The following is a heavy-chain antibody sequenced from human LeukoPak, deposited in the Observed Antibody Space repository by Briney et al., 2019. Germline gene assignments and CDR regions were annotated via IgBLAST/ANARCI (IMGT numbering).Heavy chain of an antibody. D-gene: IGHD5-12*01. CDR1: GFTVSSNY. V-gene: IGHV3-66*01. CDR2: IHSGGST. Sequence: TGGSLRLSCAASGFTVSSNYMSWVRQAPGKGLEWVSVIHSGGSTYYADSVKGRFTISRDNSKNTLYLQMNSLRAEDTAVYYCATATTLYYYYGMDVWGQGTTVTVSS. J-gene: IGHJ6*02. CDR3: ATATTLYYYYGMDV.